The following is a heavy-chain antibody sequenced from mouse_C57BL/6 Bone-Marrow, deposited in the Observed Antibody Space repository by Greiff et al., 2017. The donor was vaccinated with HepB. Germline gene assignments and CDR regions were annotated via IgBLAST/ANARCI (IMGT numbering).Heavy chain of an antibody. V-gene: IGHV1-18*01. CDR3: ARDYDPLYWYFDV. Sequence: VQLQQSGPELVKPGASVKMPCKASGYTFTDYNMDWVKQSHGKSLEWIGDINPNNGGTIYNQKFKGKATLTVDKSSSTAYMELRSLTSEDTAVYYCARDYDPLYWYFDVWGTGTTVTVSS. CDR1: GYTFTDYN. D-gene: IGHD2-4*01. CDR2: INPNNGGT. J-gene: IGHJ1*03.